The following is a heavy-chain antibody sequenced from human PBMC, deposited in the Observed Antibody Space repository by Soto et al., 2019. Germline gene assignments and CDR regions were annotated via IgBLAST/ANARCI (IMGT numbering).Heavy chain of an antibody. CDR2: IDWRGDST. V-gene: IGHV3-20*01. J-gene: IGHJ6*03. CDR1: GFAFDDYA. Sequence: EVQLVESGGGVVQPGGSLRLSCAASGFAFDDYAMSWVRQAPGKGLEWVSGIDWRGDSTHYAESVKGRFTISRDNVNNALFLQMDGVRAADTALCHCARVIDATGTSDSRSYYYSCMDVWAKGTRVNVSS. CDR3: ARVIDATGTSDSRSYYYSCMDV. D-gene: IGHD1-7*01.